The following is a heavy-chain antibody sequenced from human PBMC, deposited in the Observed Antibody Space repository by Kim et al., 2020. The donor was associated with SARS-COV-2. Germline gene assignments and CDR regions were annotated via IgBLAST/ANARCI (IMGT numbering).Heavy chain of an antibody. D-gene: IGHD4-17*01. CDR1: GYTFTSYA. Sequence: ASVKVSCKASGYTFTSYAMHWVRQDPGQRLEWMGWINAGNGTTKYSQKFQGRVTITTDKSASTAYMELSSLRSEDTAVYYCARAIEDYGDLFFDYCGQRT. CDR3: ARAIEDYGDLFFDY. CDR2: INAGNGTT. J-gene: IGHJ4*03. V-gene: IGHV1-3*01.